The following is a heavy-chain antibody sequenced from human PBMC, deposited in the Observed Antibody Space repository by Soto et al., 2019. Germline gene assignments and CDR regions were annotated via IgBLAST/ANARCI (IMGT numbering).Heavy chain of an antibody. J-gene: IGHJ6*02. CDR1: GYTFTGYY. Sequence: ASVKVSCKASGYTFTGYYMHWVRQAPGQGLEWMGWINPNSGGTNYAQKFQGWVTMTRDTSISTAYRELSRLRSDDTAVYYCARAPLYSYGYPASDYYYYGMDVWGQGITVTVSS. D-gene: IGHD5-18*01. CDR2: INPNSGGT. CDR3: ARAPLYSYGYPASDYYYYGMDV. V-gene: IGHV1-2*04.